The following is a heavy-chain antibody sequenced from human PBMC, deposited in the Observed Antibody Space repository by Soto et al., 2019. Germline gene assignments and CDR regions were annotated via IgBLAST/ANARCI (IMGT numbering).Heavy chain of an antibody. J-gene: IGHJ3*02. CDR1: GYTFTSYA. Sequence: ASVKVSCKASGYTFTSYAMHWVRQAPGQRLEWMGWINAGNGNTKYSQKFQGRVTITRDTSANTAYMELSSLRSEDTAVYYCARDHGYYDSSGYYSGAYAFDICGQGTMVTVSS. CDR3: ARDHGYYDSSGYYSGAYAFDI. V-gene: IGHV1-3*01. D-gene: IGHD3-22*01. CDR2: INAGNGNT.